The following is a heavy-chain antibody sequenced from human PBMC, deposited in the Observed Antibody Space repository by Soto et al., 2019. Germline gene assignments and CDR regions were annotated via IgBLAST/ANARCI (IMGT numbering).Heavy chain of an antibody. Sequence: EVRLVESGGGLVQPGGSLRLSCEASGFTFSDFWMSWVRQAPGKGLEWVANIKGEGSEKRDVESVRGRFTISRDNAKNTRSLQIICLRADATALHSCGSDAVRKGVGVWGQGFKVTVYS. V-gene: IGHV3-7*01. CDR3: GSDAVRKGVGV. CDR1: GFTFSDFW. CDR2: IKGEGSEK. J-gene: IGHJ6*02.